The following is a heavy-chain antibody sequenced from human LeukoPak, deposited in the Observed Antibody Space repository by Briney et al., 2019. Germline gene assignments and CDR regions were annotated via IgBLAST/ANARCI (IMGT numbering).Heavy chain of an antibody. CDR2: ISGSSTYI. CDR3: ARGGRFLDY. J-gene: IGHJ4*02. CDR1: GFTFSSYW. V-gene: IGHV3-21*01. D-gene: IGHD3-3*01. Sequence: PGGSLRLSCAASGFTFSSYWMNWVRQAPGKGLEWVSSISGSSTYIYYADSVNGRFTISRDNAKNSLFLQINSLRAEDTAAYYCARGGRFLDYWGQGTPVTVSS.